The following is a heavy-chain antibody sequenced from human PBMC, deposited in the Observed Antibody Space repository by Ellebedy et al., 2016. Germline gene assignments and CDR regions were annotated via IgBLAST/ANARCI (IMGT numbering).Heavy chain of an antibody. Sequence: SETLSLTXTVSGGSISSYYWSWIRQPPGKGLEWIGYIYYSGSTNYNPSLKSRVTISVDTSKNQFSLKLSSVTAADTAVYYCASLAVAGTGTFDYWGQGTLVTVSS. V-gene: IGHV4-59*01. J-gene: IGHJ4*02. D-gene: IGHD6-19*01. CDR3: ASLAVAGTGTFDY. CDR1: GGSISSYY. CDR2: IYYSGST.